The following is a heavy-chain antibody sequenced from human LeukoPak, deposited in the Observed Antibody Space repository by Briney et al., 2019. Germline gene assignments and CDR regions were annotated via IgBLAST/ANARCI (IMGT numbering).Heavy chain of an antibody. D-gene: IGHD4-17*01. CDR1: GFTFSSYG. CDR3: ARGSTVTTESEFDY. J-gene: IGHJ4*02. Sequence: GGSLRLSCAASGFTFSSYGMHWVRQAPGKGLEWVAVIWYDGSNKYYADSVKGRFTISRDNSKNTLYLQMNSLRAEDTAVYYCARGSTVTTESEFDYWGQEPLVTVS. CDR2: IWYDGSNK. V-gene: IGHV3-33*01.